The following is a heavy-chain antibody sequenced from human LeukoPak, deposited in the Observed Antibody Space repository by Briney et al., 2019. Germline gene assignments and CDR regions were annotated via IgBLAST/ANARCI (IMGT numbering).Heavy chain of an antibody. Sequence: GGSLTLSCAASGFTFSFYRMNWVRQAPGKGLECVSYISTSSTTVYYADYVRGRFTISRDNAKNSLYLQMNSLRAEDTAVYYCAKGNPTSGSWPIFGYWGQGTLVTVSS. CDR2: ISTSSTTV. CDR3: AKGNPTSGSWPIFGY. V-gene: IGHV3-48*01. CDR1: GFTFSFYR. D-gene: IGHD6-13*01. J-gene: IGHJ4*02.